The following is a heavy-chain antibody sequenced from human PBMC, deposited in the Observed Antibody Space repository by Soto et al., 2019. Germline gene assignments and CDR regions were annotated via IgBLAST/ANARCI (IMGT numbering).Heavy chain of an antibody. CDR2: IIPIFGTA. D-gene: IGHD3-22*01. CDR3: AREPTDSSGYGIDY. J-gene: IGHJ4*02. V-gene: IGHV1-69*13. CDR1: GGTFSSYT. Sequence: AASVKVSCKASGGTFSSYTISWVRQAPGQGLEWMGGIIPIFGTANYAQKFQGRVTITADESTSTAYMELSSLRSEDTAVYYCAREPTDSSGYGIDYWGQGTLVTVSS.